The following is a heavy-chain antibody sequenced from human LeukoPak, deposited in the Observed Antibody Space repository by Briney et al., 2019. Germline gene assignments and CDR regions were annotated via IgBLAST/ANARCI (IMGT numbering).Heavy chain of an antibody. CDR3: AREQLWSQRGMDV. V-gene: IGHV3-30-3*01. J-gene: IGHJ6*02. CDR1: GFTFSSYA. CDR2: ISYDGSNK. D-gene: IGHD5-18*01. Sequence: GGSLRLSCAASGFTFSSYAMHWVRQAPGKGLEWVAVISYDGSNKYYADSVKGRFTISRDNSKNTLYQQMNSLRAEDTAVYYCAREQLWSQRGMDVWGQGTTVTVSS.